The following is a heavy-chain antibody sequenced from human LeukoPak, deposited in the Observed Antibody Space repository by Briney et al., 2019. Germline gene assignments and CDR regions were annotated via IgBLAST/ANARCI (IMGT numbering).Heavy chain of an antibody. J-gene: IGHJ6*02. V-gene: IGHV3-7*03. CDR2: INHNGNVN. Sequence: PGGSLRLSCAASGFTFSSYWMNWARQAPGKGLEWVASINHNGNVNYYVDSVKGRFTISRDNAKNSLYLQMSNLRAEDTAVYFGRGGGGLDVWGQGATVTVSS. CDR3: RGGGGLDV. CDR1: GFTFSSYW. D-gene: IGHD3-10*01.